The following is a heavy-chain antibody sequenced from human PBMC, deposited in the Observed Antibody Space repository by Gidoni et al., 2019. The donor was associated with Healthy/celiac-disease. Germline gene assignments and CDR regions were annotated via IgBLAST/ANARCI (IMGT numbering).Heavy chain of an antibody. J-gene: IGHJ3*02. Sequence: EVQLVQSGAEVKKPGESLKISCKGSGYSFTSYWIGWGRQMPGKGLEWMGIIYPGDSATRYSPSFQGQVTISADKSISTAYLQWSSLKASDTAMYYCARHKALYYYDSSGYIADAFDIWGQGTMVTVSS. CDR3: ARHKALYYYDSSGYIADAFDI. D-gene: IGHD3-22*01. CDR1: GYSFTSYW. CDR2: IYPGDSAT. V-gene: IGHV5-51*01.